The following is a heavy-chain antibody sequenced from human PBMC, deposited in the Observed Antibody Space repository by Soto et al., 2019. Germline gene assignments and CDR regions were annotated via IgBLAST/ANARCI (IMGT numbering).Heavy chain of an antibody. CDR1: GGSISSSNW. J-gene: IGHJ4*02. CDR2: IYHSGST. Sequence: QVQLQESGPGLVKPSGTLSLTCAVSGGSISSSNWWSWVRQPPGKGLEWIGEIYHSGSTNYNPSLKSRVTISVDKSKNQFSLKLSSVTAADTAVYYCARENYYDSSGYQGGLGFDYWGQGTLVTVSS. D-gene: IGHD3-22*01. CDR3: ARENYYDSSGYQGGLGFDY. V-gene: IGHV4-4*02.